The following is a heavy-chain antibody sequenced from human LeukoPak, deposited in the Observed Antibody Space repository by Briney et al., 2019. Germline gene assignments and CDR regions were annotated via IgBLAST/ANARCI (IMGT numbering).Heavy chain of an antibody. CDR1: GFTFNTFN. D-gene: IGHD3-9*01. CDR3: ARGHYDVLAASYKWTPDY. Sequence: NPGGSLRLSCAASGFTFNTFNMNWVRQAPGKGLEWVSSITSGGDYIHYADSVKGRFTTSRDNAKNSLSLQLNSLRVEDTAVYYCARGHYDVLAASYKWTPDYWGQGTLVTVSS. J-gene: IGHJ4*02. CDR2: ITSGGDYI. V-gene: IGHV3-21*01.